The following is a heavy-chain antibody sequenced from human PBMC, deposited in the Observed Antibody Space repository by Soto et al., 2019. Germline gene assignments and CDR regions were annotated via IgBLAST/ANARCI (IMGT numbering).Heavy chain of an antibody. CDR3: ARASITGTKVYYYGMDV. V-gene: IGHV3-33*01. D-gene: IGHD1-7*01. Sequence: GGSLRLSCAASGFTFSSYGMHWVRQAPGKGLEWVAVIWYDGSNKYYADSVKGRFTISRDNSKNTLYLQMNSLRAEDTAVYYCARASITGTKVYYYGMDVWGQGTTVTVS. J-gene: IGHJ6*02. CDR2: IWYDGSNK. CDR1: GFTFSSYG.